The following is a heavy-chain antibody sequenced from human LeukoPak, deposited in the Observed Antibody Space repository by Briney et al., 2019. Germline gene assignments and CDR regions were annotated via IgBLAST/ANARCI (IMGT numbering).Heavy chain of an antibody. D-gene: IGHD2-15*01. J-gene: IGHJ4*02. Sequence: GKSLRLSCAASGFTFNNYALHWVRQAPGKGLDWVAVISYDGSNKYYADSVKGRVTISRDNSKNTLYLQMDSLRTEDTAVYYCAREVVSSPSYFDSWGQGILVTVSS. CDR3: AREVVSSPSYFDS. CDR1: GFTFNNYA. CDR2: ISYDGSNK. V-gene: IGHV3-30-3*01.